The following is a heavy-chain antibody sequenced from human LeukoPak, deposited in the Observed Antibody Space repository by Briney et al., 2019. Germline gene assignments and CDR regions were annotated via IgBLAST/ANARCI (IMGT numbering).Heavy chain of an antibody. CDR1: GFTFSSYS. D-gene: IGHD3-22*01. V-gene: IGHV4-59*01. Sequence: PGGSLRLSCAASGFTFSSYSMNWVRQPLGKGLEWIGYIYYSGSTNYNPSLKSRVTISVDTSKNQFSLKLSSVTAADTAVYYCARGGAAYYDSSGYYGYWGQGTLVTVSS. CDR2: IYYSGST. J-gene: IGHJ4*02. CDR3: ARGGAAYYDSSGYYGY.